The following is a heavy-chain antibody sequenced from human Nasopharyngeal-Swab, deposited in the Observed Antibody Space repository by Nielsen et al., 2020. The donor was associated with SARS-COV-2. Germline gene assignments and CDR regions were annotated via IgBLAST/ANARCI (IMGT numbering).Heavy chain of an antibody. CDR3: ARVAVAGGYYGMDV. V-gene: IGHV4-59*08. CDR2: IYYSGST. Sequence: SDTLSLTCTVSGGSISSYYWSWIRQPPGKGLEWIGYIYYSGSTNYNPSLKSRVTISVDTSKNQFSLKLSSVTAADTAVYYCARVAVAGGYYGMDVWGQGTTVTVSS. CDR1: GGSISSYY. J-gene: IGHJ6*02. D-gene: IGHD6-19*01.